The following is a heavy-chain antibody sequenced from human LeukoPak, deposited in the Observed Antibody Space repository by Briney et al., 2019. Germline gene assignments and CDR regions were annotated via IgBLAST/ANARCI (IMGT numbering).Heavy chain of an antibody. CDR2: IAYDGINK. Sequence: GRSLRLYCAASGFTFSNCAIHWVRQAPGKGLEWVAVIAYDGINKYYADSVKGRFTISRDNSKNTLYLQMNSLRPEDTALYYCAREYDALDYWGQGTLVTVSS. CDR1: GFTFSNCA. D-gene: IGHD3-16*01. J-gene: IGHJ4*02. V-gene: IGHV3-30-3*01. CDR3: AREYDALDY.